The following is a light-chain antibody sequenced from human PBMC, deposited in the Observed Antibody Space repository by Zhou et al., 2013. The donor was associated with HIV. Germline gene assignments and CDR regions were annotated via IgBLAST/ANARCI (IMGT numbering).Light chain of an antibody. Sequence: DIQMTQSPSSLSASVGDRVTITCQASQDISNYLNWYQQKPGKAPKLLIYDASNLETGVPSRFSGSGSGTDFTFTISSLQPEDIATYYCQQYDNSSPEATFGPRGPSWRSN. CDR2: DAS. J-gene: IGKJ2*01. CDR1: QDISNY. V-gene: IGKV1-33*01. CDR3: QQYDNSSPEAT.